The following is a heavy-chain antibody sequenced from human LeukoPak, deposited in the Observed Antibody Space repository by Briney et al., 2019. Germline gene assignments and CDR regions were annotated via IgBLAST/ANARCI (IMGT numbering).Heavy chain of an antibody. CDR3: AKGWGTYSSGWYLFDY. J-gene: IGHJ4*02. V-gene: IGHV3-23*01. Sequence: GGSLRLSCAASGFTFSHYAMTWVRQAPGKGLEWVSAISGSGGSTYYADSVKGRFTISRDNPKNTLYLQMNSLRAEDTAVYYCAKGWGTYSSGWYLFDYWGQGALITVSS. CDR2: ISGSGGST. D-gene: IGHD6-19*01. CDR1: GFTFSHYA.